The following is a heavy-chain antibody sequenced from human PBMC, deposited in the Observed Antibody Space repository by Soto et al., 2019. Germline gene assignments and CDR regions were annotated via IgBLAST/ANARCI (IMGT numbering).Heavy chain of an antibody. J-gene: IGHJ4*02. V-gene: IGHV3-30*18. CDR1: GFTFSNYG. Sequence: QVQLVESGGGVVQPGRSLRLSCAASGFTFSNYGMHWVRQAPGKGLEWVAVISYDGSTEYYAGSVKGRFTISRDNSKNTLFLQMSRLRAEDTAVYYCAKDLHRMAVADTIDYWGQGTLVTVSS. CDR2: ISYDGSTE. D-gene: IGHD6-19*01. CDR3: AKDLHRMAVADTIDY.